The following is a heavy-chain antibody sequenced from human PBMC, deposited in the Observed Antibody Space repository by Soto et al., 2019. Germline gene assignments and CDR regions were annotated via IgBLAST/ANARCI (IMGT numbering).Heavy chain of an antibody. D-gene: IGHD3-22*01. V-gene: IGHV3-48*02. Sequence: EVQLVESGGGLVQPGGSLRLSCAASGFTFSSYSMNWVRQAPGKGLEWVSYISSSSSTIYYADSVKGRFTISRDNARNSLYLQMNSLRDEDTAVYYCAREGEVVITYYFDYWGQGTLVTVSS. CDR1: GFTFSSYS. J-gene: IGHJ4*02. CDR3: AREGEVVITYYFDY. CDR2: ISSSSSTI.